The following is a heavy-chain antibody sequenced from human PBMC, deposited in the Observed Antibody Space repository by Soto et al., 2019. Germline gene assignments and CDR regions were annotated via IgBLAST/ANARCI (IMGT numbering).Heavy chain of an antibody. CDR3: ARSANTYGSPFDY. D-gene: IGHD3-10*01. CDR2: IHRGGST. J-gene: IGHJ4*02. CDR1: GFTVGNNY. V-gene: IGHV3-66*01. Sequence: EVHLVESGGGLVQPGGSLRLSCAASGFTVGNNYMSWVRQAPGKGLEWVSIIHRGGSTSYADSVKGRFTISRDSSKNILYLQINGLTADDTAVYYCARSANTYGSPFDYWGQGAPVTVSS.